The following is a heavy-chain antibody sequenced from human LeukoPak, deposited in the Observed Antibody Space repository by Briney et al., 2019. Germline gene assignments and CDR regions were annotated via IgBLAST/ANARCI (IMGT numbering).Heavy chain of an antibody. CDR3: TREVRSAWASFDP. CDR1: GYSISSGYY. CDR2: IHYSARI. Sequence: PSETLSLTCTVSGYSISSGYYWGWIRQPPGQGLEWIGSIHYSARIYYNPSLKSRLTISPDTSKNQFSLKLTSVTAADTAVYYCTREVRSAWASFDPWGQGTLVIVSS. J-gene: IGHJ5*02. V-gene: IGHV4-38-2*02. D-gene: IGHD1-26*01.